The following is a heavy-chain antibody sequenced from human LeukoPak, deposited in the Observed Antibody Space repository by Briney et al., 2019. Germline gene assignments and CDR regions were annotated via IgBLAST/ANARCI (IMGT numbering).Heavy chain of an antibody. V-gene: IGHV1-8*01. Sequence: ASVKVSCKASGYTFTSYNINWVRQATGQGLEWMGWTNPNRGSTGYAQKFQDRVTMTRNTSINTAYLELSSLRSEDTAVYYCARVAVAAIGYYYYYYIDVWGKGTTVTVSS. CDR3: ARVAVAAIGYYYYYYIDV. D-gene: IGHD2-15*01. CDR2: TNPNRGST. J-gene: IGHJ6*03. CDR1: GYTFTSYN.